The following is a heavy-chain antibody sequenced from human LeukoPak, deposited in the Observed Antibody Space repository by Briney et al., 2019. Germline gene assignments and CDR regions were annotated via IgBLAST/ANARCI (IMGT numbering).Heavy chain of an antibody. CDR1: GYTFTGYY. CDR2: ISGSGGST. CDR3: ATGFRAAAGKYYFDF. D-gene: IGHD6-13*01. J-gene: IGHJ4*02. V-gene: IGHV3-23*01. Sequence: GASVKVSCKASGYTFTGYYMHWVRQAPGKGLEWVSGISGSGGSTYRADSVKGRFTISRDNSKSTVYLQMNSLRADDMAVYYCATGFRAAAGKYYFDFWGQGTPVTVSS.